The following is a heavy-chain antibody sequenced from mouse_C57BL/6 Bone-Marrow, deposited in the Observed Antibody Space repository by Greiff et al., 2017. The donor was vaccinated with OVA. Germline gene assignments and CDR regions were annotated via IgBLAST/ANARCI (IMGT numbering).Heavy chain of an antibody. D-gene: IGHD5-1*01. V-gene: IGHV5-6*01. CDR3: ARHGGYLYYFDY. J-gene: IGHJ2*01. CDR2: ISSGGSYT. Sequence: EVQVVESGGDLVKPGGSLKLSCAASGFTFSSYGMSWVRQTPDKRLEWVATISSGGSYTYYPDSVKGRFTISRDNAKNTLYLQMSSLKSEDTAMYYCARHGGYLYYFDYWGQGTTLTVSS. CDR1: GFTFSSYG.